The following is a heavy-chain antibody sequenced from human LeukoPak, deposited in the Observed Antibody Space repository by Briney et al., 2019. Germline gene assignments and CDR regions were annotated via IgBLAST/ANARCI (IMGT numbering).Heavy chain of an antibody. Sequence: GSLRLSCAASGFTFSSYAMHWVRQAPGKGLEWVAVISYDGSNKYYADSVKGRFTISRDNSKNTLYLQMNSLRAEDTAVYYCARARGYSYGYWSWGQGTLVTVSS. V-gene: IGHV3-30*04. CDR2: ISYDGSNK. CDR3: ARARGYSYGYWS. J-gene: IGHJ4*02. CDR1: GFTFSSYA. D-gene: IGHD5-18*01.